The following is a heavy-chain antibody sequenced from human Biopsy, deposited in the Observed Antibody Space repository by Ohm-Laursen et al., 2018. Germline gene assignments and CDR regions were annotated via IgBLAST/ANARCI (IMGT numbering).Heavy chain of an antibody. CDR3: ARDRGISTLEPPRPFGMDV. Sequence: ASVKVSCKASGYWFSRYAISWVRQAPGQGLEWMGWISGYNGNTNYAQKFQGRVAMTTDTSTSTAYMELRSLRSDDTAVYYCARDRGISTLEPPRPFGMDVWGQGTTVTVSS. J-gene: IGHJ6*02. CDR2: ISGYNGNT. V-gene: IGHV1-18*04. D-gene: IGHD1-14*01. CDR1: GYWFSRYA.